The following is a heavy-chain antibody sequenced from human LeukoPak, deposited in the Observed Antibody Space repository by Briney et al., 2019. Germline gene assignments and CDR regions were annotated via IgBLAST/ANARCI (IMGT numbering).Heavy chain of an antibody. CDR1: GGSISRYY. CDR3: ARGAYGSGSTALFDY. CDR2: IYTSGST. Sequence: PSETLSLTCTVSGGSISRYYWSWIRQPAGKGLEWIGRIYTSGSTNYNPSLKSRVTMSVDTSKNQFSLKLSSVTAADTAVYYCARGAYGSGSTALFDYWGQGTLVTVSS. J-gene: IGHJ4*02. D-gene: IGHD3-10*01. V-gene: IGHV4-4*07.